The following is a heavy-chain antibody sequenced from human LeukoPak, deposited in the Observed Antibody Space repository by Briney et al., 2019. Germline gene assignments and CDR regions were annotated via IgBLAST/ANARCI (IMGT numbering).Heavy chain of an antibody. Sequence: ATVKVSCKASEYTFTNYYMHWVRQAPGQGLERMGIINPSGGSTSYAQKFQGRVTMTRDTSTSTVYMELSSLRSEDTAVYYCARAMVRGLSNPFDYWGQGTLVTVSS. CDR2: INPSGGST. J-gene: IGHJ4*02. CDR3: ARAMVRGLSNPFDY. CDR1: EYTFTNYY. D-gene: IGHD3-10*01. V-gene: IGHV1-46*01.